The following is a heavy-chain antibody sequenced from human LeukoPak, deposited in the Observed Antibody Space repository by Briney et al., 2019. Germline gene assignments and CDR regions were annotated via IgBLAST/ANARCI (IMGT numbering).Heavy chain of an antibody. CDR1: GGSFRVYY. V-gene: IGHV4-34*01. J-gene: IGHJ6*03. CDR2: INHRGST. D-gene: IGHD2-2*01. CDR3: AREWVVPAATRTYYMDV. Sequence: SETLCLTSAVYGGSFRVYYWSCIRDPPGKGRERSGEINHRGSTNYNPSLKRRVTISVDTSKNQLSLKLSSVTAADPAVYYCAREWVVPAATRTYYMDVWRRGTTVSVSS.